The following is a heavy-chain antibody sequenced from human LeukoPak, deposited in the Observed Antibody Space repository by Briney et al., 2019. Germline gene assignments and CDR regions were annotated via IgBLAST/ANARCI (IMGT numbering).Heavy chain of an antibody. V-gene: IGHV3-23*01. CDR1: GFAFNTYS. J-gene: IGHJ6*02. Sequence: GGSLRLSCAASGFAFNTYSMNWVRQAPGKGLEWVSAISGSGGSTYYADSVKGRFTISRDNSKNTLYLQMNSLRAEDTAMYYCARDLGGDYYDSSSYYYYYAMDVWGQGTTATVSS. D-gene: IGHD3-22*01. CDR2: ISGSGGST. CDR3: ARDLGGDYYDSSSYYYYYAMDV.